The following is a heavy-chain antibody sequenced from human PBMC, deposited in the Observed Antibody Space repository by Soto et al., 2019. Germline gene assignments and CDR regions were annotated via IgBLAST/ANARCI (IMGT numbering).Heavy chain of an antibody. D-gene: IGHD6-13*01. CDR3: ARGSWSSTWY. Sequence: SQTRSLTCAITGDSFSSNVAASYCVRQSPSRGLEWLGRTYYRSKWYNDYAVSVQSRITINPDTSKNQFSLQLNSVTPDDTAEYYCARGSWSSTWYWGQGTLVTVS. J-gene: IGHJ4*02. V-gene: IGHV6-1*01. CDR1: GDSFSSNVAA. CDR2: TYYRSKWYN.